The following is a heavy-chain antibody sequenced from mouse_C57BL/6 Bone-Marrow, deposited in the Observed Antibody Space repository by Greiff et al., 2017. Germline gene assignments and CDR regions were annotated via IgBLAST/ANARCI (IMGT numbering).Heavy chain of an antibody. D-gene: IGHD1-2*01. CDR3: TSFLDYAMDY. CDR2: IDPENGDT. CDR1: GFNIKDDY. J-gene: IGHJ4*01. V-gene: IGHV14-4*01. Sequence: VQLQQSVAELVRPGASVKLSCTASGFNIKDDYMHWVKQRPEQGLEWIGWIDPENGDTEYASKFQGKATITADTSSNTAYLQLSSLTSEDTAVYYCTSFLDYAMDYWGQGTSVTVSS.